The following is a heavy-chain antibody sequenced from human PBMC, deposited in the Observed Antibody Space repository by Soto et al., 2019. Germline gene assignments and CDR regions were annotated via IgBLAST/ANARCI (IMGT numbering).Heavy chain of an antibody. J-gene: IGHJ6*02. CDR3: ARSRTDLYYYYGMDV. Sequence: ETLSLTCTVSGGSISSYYWSWIRQPPGKGLEWIGYIYYSGSTNYNPSLKSRVTISVDTSKNQFSLKLSSVTAADTAVYYCARSRTDLYYYYGMDVWGQGTTVTVSS. V-gene: IGHV4-59*01. D-gene: IGHD2-21*02. CDR2: IYYSGST. CDR1: GGSISSYY.